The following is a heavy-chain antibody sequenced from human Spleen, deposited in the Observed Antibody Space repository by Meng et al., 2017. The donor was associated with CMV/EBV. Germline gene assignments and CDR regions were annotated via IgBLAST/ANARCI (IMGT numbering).Heavy chain of an antibody. CDR2: IIPIFGTA. V-gene: IGHV1-69*05. Sequence: SVKVSCKASGGTFSSYAISWVRQAPGQGLEWMGGIIPIFGTANYAQKFQGRVTITTDESTSTAYMELSSLRSEDTAVYYCARSYGYSYGQTDYWGQGTLVTVSS. CDR3: ARSYGYSYGQTDY. D-gene: IGHD5-18*01. CDR1: GGTFSSYA. J-gene: IGHJ4*02.